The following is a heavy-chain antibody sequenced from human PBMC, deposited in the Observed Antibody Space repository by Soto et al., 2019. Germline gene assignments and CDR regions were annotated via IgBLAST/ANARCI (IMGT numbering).Heavy chain of an antibody. D-gene: IGHD6-13*01. CDR1: GYTFTSYY. J-gene: IGHJ4*02. CDR3: ARAFKRKAALDY. V-gene: IGHV1-46*03. Sequence: GALVKVSCKASGYTFTSYYMHWVRQAPGQGLEWMGIINPSGGSTSYAQKFQGRVTMTRDTSTSTVYMELSSLRSEDTAVYYCARAFKRKAALDYWGQGTLVTVSS. CDR2: INPSGGST.